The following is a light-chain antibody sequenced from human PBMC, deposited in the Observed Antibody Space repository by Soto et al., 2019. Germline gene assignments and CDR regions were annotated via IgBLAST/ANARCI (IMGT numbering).Light chain of an antibody. CDR3: CSYVGSSTSYV. CDR1: SGEFGYHNL. CDR2: EVN. Sequence: LTQPAPMSESPGQSIAISSTGTSGEFGYHNLVSWYQQHPGKASKLIIFEVNKWPSGVSNRFSGSKSGNTASLTISGLQAEDEADYYCCSYVGSSTSYVFGTG. J-gene: IGLJ1*01. V-gene: IGLV2-23*02.